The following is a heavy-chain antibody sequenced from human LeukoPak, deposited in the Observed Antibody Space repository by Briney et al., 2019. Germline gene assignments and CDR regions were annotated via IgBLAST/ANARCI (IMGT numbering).Heavy chain of an antibody. CDR1: GFTFSSYA. J-gene: IGHJ3*02. Sequence: GGSLRLSCAASGFTFSSYAMHWVRHAPGKGRECGAVISYDGSNKYYADSVKGRFTISRDNSKNTLYLQMNSLRAEDTAVYYCAREMRGGSGSYQAFDIWGQGTMVTVSS. CDR3: AREMRGGSGSYQAFDI. D-gene: IGHD3-10*01. CDR2: ISYDGSNK. V-gene: IGHV3-30-3*01.